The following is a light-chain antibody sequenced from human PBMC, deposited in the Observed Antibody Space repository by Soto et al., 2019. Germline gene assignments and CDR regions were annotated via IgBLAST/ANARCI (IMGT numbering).Light chain of an antibody. CDR2: LAS. CDR1: QSISSSY. CDR3: HHYCTSPRT. Sequence: EIVLTQSPGTLSLSPGDRATLSCRASQSISSSYLAWYQQKPGQPPRLLIYLASIRATGIPDRFTGSGSGTDFTLTIRRLEPEDFAVYYCHHYCTSPRTFGQGTKVEIK. V-gene: IGKV3-20*01. J-gene: IGKJ1*01.